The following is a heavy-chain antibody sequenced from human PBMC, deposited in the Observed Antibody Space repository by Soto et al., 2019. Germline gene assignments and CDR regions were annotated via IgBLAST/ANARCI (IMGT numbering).Heavy chain of an antibody. Sequence: EVQLVESGGGLVQPGGSLRLSCVASGFTFGSYWMSWVRQAPGKGLEWVANIKQDGSEKYYVDSVKGRFTISRDNAKNSLYLQMNSLRGEDTAVYYCARDHRKAMAGAFDIWGQGTMVTVSS. CDR1: GFTFGSYW. CDR2: IKQDGSEK. D-gene: IGHD6-19*01. V-gene: IGHV3-7*01. CDR3: ARDHRKAMAGAFDI. J-gene: IGHJ3*02.